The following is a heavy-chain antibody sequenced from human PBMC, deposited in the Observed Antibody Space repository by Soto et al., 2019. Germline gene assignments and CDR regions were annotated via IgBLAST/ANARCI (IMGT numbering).Heavy chain of an antibody. J-gene: IGHJ5*02. CDR3: ARDVGRTSHWSDP. V-gene: IGHV4-59*01. CDR1: GGSISSDY. Sequence: SETLSHTCTLSGGSISSDYWSWIRQPPGKGLEWIGYMSYSGTTNYNPSLKSRVTISIDTSKNQFSLKLSSVTAADTATYYCARDVGRTSHWSDPWGKGTLVTLSS. CDR2: MSYSGTT. D-gene: IGHD2-15*01.